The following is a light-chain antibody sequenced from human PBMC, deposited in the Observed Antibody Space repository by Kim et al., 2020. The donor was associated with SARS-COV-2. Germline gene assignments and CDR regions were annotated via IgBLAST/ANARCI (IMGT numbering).Light chain of an antibody. CDR1: NLVDKY. J-gene: IGLJ1*01. CDR3: QAWDSSTHNYV. Sequence: PGRTAAITCSGYNLVDKYVSWYQQKPGQAPAVVIYQDNQRPSGIPERFSGSNSGNTATLTISGTQAMDEADYYCQAWDSSTHNYVFGAGTKVTVL. V-gene: IGLV3-1*01. CDR2: QDN.